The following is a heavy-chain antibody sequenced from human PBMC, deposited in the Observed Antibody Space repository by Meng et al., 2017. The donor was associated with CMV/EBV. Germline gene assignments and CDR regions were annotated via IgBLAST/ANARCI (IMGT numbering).Heavy chain of an antibody. CDR1: GGSISSYY. V-gene: IGHV4-4*07. CDR3: ARSMVVAGDWFDP. J-gene: IGHJ5*02. Sequence: VLLQGPAPGSLTPSDHMLLTCSCWGGSISSYYWSWIRQPAGKGLEWIGSIYTSGSTNYNPSLKSRVTMSVDTSKNQFSLKLSSVTAADTAVYYCARSMVVAGDWFDPWGQGTLVTVSS. D-gene: IGHD2-15*01. CDR2: IYTSGST.